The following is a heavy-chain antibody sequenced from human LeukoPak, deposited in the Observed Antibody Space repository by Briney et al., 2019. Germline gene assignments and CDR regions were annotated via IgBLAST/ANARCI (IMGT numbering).Heavy chain of an antibody. Sequence: GGSLRLSCAASGFTVSSNYMSWVRQAPGKGLEWVSVIYSGGSTYYADSVKGRFTISRDNSKNTLYLQMNSLRAEDTAVYYCARRCYTIIWCRDAFDIWGQGTMVTVSS. V-gene: IGHV3-53*01. J-gene: IGHJ3*02. CDR2: IYSGGST. CDR1: GFTVSSNY. CDR3: ARRCYTIIWCRDAFDI. D-gene: IGHD3-22*01.